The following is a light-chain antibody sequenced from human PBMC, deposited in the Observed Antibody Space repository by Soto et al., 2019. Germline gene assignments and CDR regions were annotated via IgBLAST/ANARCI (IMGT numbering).Light chain of an antibody. Sequence: QPVLTQSSSASASLGSSVKLTCTLSSGHSSYIIAWHQQQPGKAPRYLMKLEGSGSYNKGSGVPDRFSGSSSGADRYLTISNLQFEDEDDDYCETWDSNTLYVFGTGTKLTVL. CDR1: SGHSSYI. J-gene: IGLJ1*01. CDR2: LEGSGSY. V-gene: IGLV4-60*02. CDR3: ETWDSNTLYV.